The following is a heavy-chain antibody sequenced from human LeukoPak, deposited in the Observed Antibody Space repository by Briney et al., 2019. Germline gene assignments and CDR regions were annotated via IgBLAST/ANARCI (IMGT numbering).Heavy chain of an antibody. J-gene: IGHJ6*02. CDR2: IYPGDSDT. V-gene: IGHV5-51*01. CDR3: ARHPVLAARRPLYGMDV. D-gene: IGHD6-6*01. Sequence: GESLKISCKGSGYSFTSYWIGWVRQMPGKGLEWMGIIYPGDSDTRYSPSFQGQVTISADKSISTAYLQWSSLKASDTAMYYCARHPVLAARRPLYGMDVWGQGTTVTVSS. CDR1: GYSFTSYW.